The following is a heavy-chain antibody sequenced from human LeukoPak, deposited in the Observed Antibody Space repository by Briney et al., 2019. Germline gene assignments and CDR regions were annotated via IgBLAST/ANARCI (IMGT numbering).Heavy chain of an antibody. CDR2: IFHSGTT. CDR1: GDTISTSFYY. V-gene: IGHV4-39*07. J-gene: IGHJ2*01. Sequence: SETLSLTCTVSGDTISTSFYYWDWIRQPPGKGLEWIGGIFHSGTTYYNPSLKSRVTMSVDTSKNQFSLKLSSVTAADTAVYYCAGILTGLWYFDLWGRGTLVTVSS. CDR3: AGILTGLWYFDL. D-gene: IGHD3-9*01.